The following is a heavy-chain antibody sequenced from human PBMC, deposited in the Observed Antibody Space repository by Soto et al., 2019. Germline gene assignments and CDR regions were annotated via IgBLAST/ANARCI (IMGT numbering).Heavy chain of an antibody. CDR2: ISYDGSNK. CDR3: AKDVLRFLEWLAFYGMDV. CDR1: GFTFSSYA. D-gene: IGHD3-3*01. V-gene: IGHV3-30-3*01. J-gene: IGHJ6*02. Sequence: PGGSLSLSCAASGFTFSSYAMHWVRQAPGKGLEWVAVISYDGSNKYYADSVKGRFTISRDNSKNTLYLQMNSLRAEDTAVYYCAKDVLRFLEWLAFYGMDVWGQGTTVTVSS.